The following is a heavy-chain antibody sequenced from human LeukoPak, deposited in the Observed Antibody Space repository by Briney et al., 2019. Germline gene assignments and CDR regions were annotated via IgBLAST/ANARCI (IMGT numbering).Heavy chain of an antibody. CDR3: AKGCSSTSCHPADY. V-gene: IGHV3-30-3*01. CDR1: GFTFSSYA. D-gene: IGHD2-2*01. J-gene: IGHJ4*02. Sequence: QPGGSLRLSCAASGFTFSSYAMHWVRQAPGKGLEWVAVISYDGSNKYYADSVKGRFTISRDNSKNTLYLQMNSLRAEDTAVYYCAKGCSSTSCHPADYWGQGTLVTVSS. CDR2: ISYDGSNK.